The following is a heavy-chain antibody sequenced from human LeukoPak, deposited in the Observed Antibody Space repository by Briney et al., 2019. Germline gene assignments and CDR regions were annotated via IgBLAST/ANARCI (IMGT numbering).Heavy chain of an antibody. CDR3: ARGYSSSPNYYYYYGMDV. CDR1: GFTFSSYE. J-gene: IGHJ6*02. Sequence: GGSLRLSCAASGFTFSSYEMNWVRQAPGKGLEWVSYISSSGSTIYYADSVKGRFTISRDNAKNSLYLQMNSLRAEDTAVYYCARGYSSSPNYYYYYGMDVWGQGTTATVSS. D-gene: IGHD6-13*01. CDR2: ISSSGSTI. V-gene: IGHV3-48*03.